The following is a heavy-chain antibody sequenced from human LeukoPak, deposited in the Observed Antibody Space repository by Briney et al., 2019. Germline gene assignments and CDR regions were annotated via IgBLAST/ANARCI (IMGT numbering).Heavy chain of an antibody. CDR1: GYTLTELS. CDR3: ATVQKQDYDTRPYYDH. Sequence: ASVKVSCKVYGYTLTELSMHWVRQAPGKGLEWMGGFDPEDGETIYAQKFQGRVTMTEDKSTDTAYMELSSLRAEDTAAYYCATVQKQDYDTRPYYDHWGQGTLVTVSS. J-gene: IGHJ4*02. CDR2: FDPEDGET. D-gene: IGHD3-22*01. V-gene: IGHV1-24*01.